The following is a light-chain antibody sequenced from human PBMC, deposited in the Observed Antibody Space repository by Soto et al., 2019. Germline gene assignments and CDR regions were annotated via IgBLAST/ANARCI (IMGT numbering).Light chain of an antibody. J-gene: IGKJ5*01. CDR3: QQYYNVPIT. CDR2: DAS. V-gene: IGKV1-33*01. Sequence: DIQMTQSLPTLSASVGDRVTITRQASQDIGNYLNWYQQRPGKAPKLLILDASSLDTGVPSRFSGSGSGTEVTFTISSLQSEDIATYYCQQYYNVPITFGQGTRLE. CDR1: QDIGNY.